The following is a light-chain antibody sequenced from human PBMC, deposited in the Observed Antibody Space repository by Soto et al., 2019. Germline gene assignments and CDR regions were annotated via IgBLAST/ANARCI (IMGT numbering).Light chain of an antibody. CDR1: QSVSSSY. CDR2: GAS. V-gene: IGKV3-20*01. CDR3: QQYGSSPLT. J-gene: IGKJ4*01. Sequence: EIVLTQSPGTLSLSPGERATLSCRASQSVSSSYLAWYQQKPGQAPRLLIYGASSRATGITDRFSGSGSGTDFTFTISRLEPEDTAVYYCQQYGSSPLTFGGGTKVEIK.